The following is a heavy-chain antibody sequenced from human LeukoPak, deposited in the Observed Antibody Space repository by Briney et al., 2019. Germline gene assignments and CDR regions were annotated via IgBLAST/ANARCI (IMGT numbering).Heavy chain of an antibody. D-gene: IGHD2-21*02. V-gene: IGHV4-38-2*02. CDR3: AREDCGGDCYSSYGMDV. CDR1: GYSISSGYY. J-gene: IGHJ6*02. CDR2: IYYSGST. Sequence: SETLSLTCTVSGYSISSGYYWGWIRQPPGRGLEWIGNIYYSGSTYYNPSLKSRVTISVDTSKNQFSLKLSSVAAADTAVYYCAREDCGGDCYSSYGMDVWGQGTTVTVSS.